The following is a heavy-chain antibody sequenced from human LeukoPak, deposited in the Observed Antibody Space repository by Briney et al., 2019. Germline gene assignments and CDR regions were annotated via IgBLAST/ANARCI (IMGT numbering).Heavy chain of an antibody. CDR3: AKDPVWGSYLHAFDI. CDR1: GFTVSSNY. V-gene: IGHV3-23*01. CDR2: ISGSGGST. J-gene: IGHJ3*02. D-gene: IGHD3-16*01. Sequence: GGSLRLSCAASGFTVSSNYMSWVRQAPGKGLEWVSVISGSGGSTYYADSVKGRFTISRDNSKNTLYLQMNSLRAEDTAVYYCAKDPVWGSYLHAFDIWGQGTMVTVSS.